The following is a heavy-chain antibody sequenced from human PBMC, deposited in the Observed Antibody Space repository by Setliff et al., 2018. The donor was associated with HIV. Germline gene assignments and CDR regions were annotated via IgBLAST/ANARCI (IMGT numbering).Heavy chain of an antibody. D-gene: IGHD1-26*01. J-gene: IGHJ3*02. CDR2: GHYSGNT. V-gene: IGHV4-59*08. Sequence: PSETLSLTCTVSGVSITSYYWNWIRQPPGKGLERIGYGHYSGNTKQNPSLRSRVTISVDTSKNQLSLTRYSVSAADTAVYYCARWEAAQKAFDIWGHGTMVTVSS. CDR1: GVSITSYY. CDR3: ARWEAAQKAFDI.